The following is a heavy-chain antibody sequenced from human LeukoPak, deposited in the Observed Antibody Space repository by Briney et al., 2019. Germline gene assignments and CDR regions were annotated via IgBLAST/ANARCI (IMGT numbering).Heavy chain of an antibody. CDR3: AREGCSGGVCYFDY. D-gene: IGHD2-15*01. J-gene: IGHJ4*02. V-gene: IGHV4-4*07. CDR1: GGSISYCY. Sequence: PSETLSLTCTVSGGSISYCYWTWIRQPAGKGLEWIGRIDASGNTKYTPSLRSRVTLSIDTSGQQFSLKLSSVTAADTAVYFCAREGCSGGVCYFDYWGRGTLVTVSS. CDR2: IDASGNT.